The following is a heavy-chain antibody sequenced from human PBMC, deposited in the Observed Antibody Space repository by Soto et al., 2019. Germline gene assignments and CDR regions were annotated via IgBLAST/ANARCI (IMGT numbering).Heavy chain of an antibody. J-gene: IGHJ4*02. V-gene: IGHV4-59*01. CDR1: GGSISSYY. CDR3: ARGRPQMSLSRIAVHHYDY. CDR2: IYYSGST. D-gene: IGHD6-19*01. Sequence: SETLSLTCTVSGGSISSYYWSRIRQPPGKGLEWIGYIYYSGSTNYNPSLKSRVTISVDTSKNQFSLKLSSVTAADTAVYYCARGRPQMSLSRIAVHHYDYWGQGTLVTVSS.